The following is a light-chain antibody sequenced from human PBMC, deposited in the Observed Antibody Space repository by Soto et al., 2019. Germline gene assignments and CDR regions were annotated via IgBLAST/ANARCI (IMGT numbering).Light chain of an antibody. V-gene: IGKV1-5*03. CDR1: QTISSW. CDR2: KES. Sequence: DIQMTQSPSTLFASVGDRVKITCRASQTISSWLAWYQQKPGKAPKLLIYKESTLKSGVPSRFSGSGSGTEFTLTISSLKPDDFATYYCQQYQSYSRTFGQGTKVDIK. J-gene: IGKJ1*01. CDR3: QQYQSYSRT.